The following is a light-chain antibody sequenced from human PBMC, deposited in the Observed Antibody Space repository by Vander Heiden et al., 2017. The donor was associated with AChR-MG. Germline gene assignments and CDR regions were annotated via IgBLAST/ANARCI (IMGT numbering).Light chain of an antibody. CDR3: QQYGSSPVT. CDR2: GAS. Sequence: IAFTQSPCTLSLSPGERTTPCCRAEQSVSSSYLDWYQQKPGQAPRLLIYGASSRATGIPDRCSGSGSGTDFTLTISRLEPEDFAVYYCQQYGSSPVTFGPGTKVDIK. CDR1: QSVSSSY. V-gene: IGKV3-20*01. J-gene: IGKJ3*01.